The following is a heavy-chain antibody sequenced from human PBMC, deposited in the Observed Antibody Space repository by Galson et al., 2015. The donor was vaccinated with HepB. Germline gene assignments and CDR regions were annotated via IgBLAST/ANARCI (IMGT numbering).Heavy chain of an antibody. CDR3: ARESKYPNAFDI. Sequence: SVKVSCKASGYTFTGYYMHWVRQAPGQGLEWMGRINPNSGGTNYAQKFQGRVTMTRDTSISTAYMEPSRLRSDDTVVYYCARESKYPNAFDIWGQGTMVTVSS. D-gene: IGHD2-2*01. CDR2: INPNSGGT. J-gene: IGHJ3*02. CDR1: GYTFTGYY. V-gene: IGHV1-2*05.